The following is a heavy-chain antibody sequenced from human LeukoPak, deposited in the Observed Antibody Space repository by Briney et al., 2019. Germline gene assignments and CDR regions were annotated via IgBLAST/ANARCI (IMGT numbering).Heavy chain of an antibody. CDR1: GFTFSSYS. CDR3: IRDLFDDYSLDY. CDR2: IDSDSSLM. J-gene: IGHJ4*02. D-gene: IGHD3-16*01. Sequence: GGSLRLSCAASGFTFSSYSMNWVRQAPGKGLEWVSSIDSDSSLMYYAESVKGRFTISRDNARNSLYLQMSSLRVEDTAVYYCIRDLFDDYSLDYWGQGALVTVSS. V-gene: IGHV3-21*01.